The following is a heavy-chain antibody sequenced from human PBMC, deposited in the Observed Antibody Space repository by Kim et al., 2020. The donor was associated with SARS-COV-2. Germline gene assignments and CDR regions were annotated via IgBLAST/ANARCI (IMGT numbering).Heavy chain of an antibody. CDR3: VRASLGSGWSSDDY. CDR2: ISSSSSYI. J-gene: IGHJ4*02. Sequence: GGSLRLSCAASGFTFSSYSMNWVRQAPGKGLEWVSSISSSSSYIYYADSVKGRFTISRDNAKNSLYLQMNSLRAEDTAVYYCVRASLGSGWSSDDYWGQGTLVTVSS. CDR1: GFTFSSYS. V-gene: IGHV3-21*01. D-gene: IGHD6-19*01.